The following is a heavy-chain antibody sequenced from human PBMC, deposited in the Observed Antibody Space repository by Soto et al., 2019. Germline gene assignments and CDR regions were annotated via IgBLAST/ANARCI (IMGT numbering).Heavy chain of an antibody. CDR3: ARAMVVVVAATYYYYGMDV. J-gene: IGHJ6*02. CDR1: GGTFSSYA. CDR2: IIPIFGTA. D-gene: IGHD2-15*01. Sequence: QVQLVQSGAEVKKPGSSVKVSCKASGGTFSSYAISWVRQAPGQGLEWMGGIIPIFGTANYAQKFQGRVTITADESTSTADMELSSLRSEDTAVYYCARAMVVVVAATYYYYGMDVWGQGTTVTVSS. V-gene: IGHV1-69*01.